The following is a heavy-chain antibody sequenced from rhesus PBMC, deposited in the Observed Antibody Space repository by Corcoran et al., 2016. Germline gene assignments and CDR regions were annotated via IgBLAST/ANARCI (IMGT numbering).Heavy chain of an antibody. Sequence: QVQLQESGPGLVKPSETLSLTCAVSGGSFSSYWWSWIRPPPGKGLEWIGEINGNSGSTNYNPPLKSRVTISKDASKNQCSLKLSSVTAADTAVYYCARYGWGRYFDYWGQGVLVTVSS. J-gene: IGHJ4*01. D-gene: IGHD3-34*01. CDR3: ARYGWGRYFDY. CDR2: INGNSGST. CDR1: GGSFSSYW. V-gene: IGHV4-80*01.